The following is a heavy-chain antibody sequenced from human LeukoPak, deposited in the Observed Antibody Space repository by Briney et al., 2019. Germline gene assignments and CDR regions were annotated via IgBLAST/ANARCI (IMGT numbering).Heavy chain of an antibody. CDR1: GFTFSTFG. D-gene: IGHD2-2*01. J-gene: IGHJ5*02. V-gene: IGHV3-33*01. Sequence: GGSLRLSCATAGFTFSTFGIHWVRQTPGKGLEWAAAILSGGSKQYYGDSVKGRFTFSRDSSKNTVYLQMNSLRDEDTAVYYCARHVDTSSHSAQLLPGGEGPPLTVPS. CDR2: ILSGGSKQ. CDR3: ARHVDTSSHSAQLLP.